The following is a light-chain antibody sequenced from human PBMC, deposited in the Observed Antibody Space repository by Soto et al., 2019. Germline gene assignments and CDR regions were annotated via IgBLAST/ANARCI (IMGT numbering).Light chain of an antibody. CDR2: AAS. Sequence: DNQISPSPSSRSGSVRARDTITCRASQGISNYLAWYQQKPGKVPNLLIYAASTLQSGVPSRFSGSGSGTDFTLTISSLQPEDVATYYCQKYNSARWTFGQGTKVDI. CDR3: QKYNSARWT. J-gene: IGKJ1*01. V-gene: IGKV1-27*01. CDR1: QGISNY.